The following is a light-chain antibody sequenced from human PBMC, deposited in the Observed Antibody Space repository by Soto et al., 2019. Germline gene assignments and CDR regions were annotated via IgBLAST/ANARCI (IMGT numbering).Light chain of an antibody. J-gene: IGKJ2*01. CDR3: QQRYSKAYA. Sequence: DIQMTQSTSSLSAFVGDRVTITCRASQSISTYLNWYQQKPGKAPKLLIYAASSLQSGVPSRFRGSGSGIDFALTISSLQPEEFATYYCQQRYSKAYAFGQGTKRE. CDR1: QSISTY. V-gene: IGKV1-39*01. CDR2: AAS.